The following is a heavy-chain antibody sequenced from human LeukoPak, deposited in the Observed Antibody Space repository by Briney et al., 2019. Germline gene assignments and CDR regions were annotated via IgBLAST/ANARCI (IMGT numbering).Heavy chain of an antibody. Sequence: GGSLRLSCAASGFTFSSYWMSWVRQAPGKGLEWVANIKQDGSEKYYVDSVKGRFTISRDNAKNSLYLQMNSLRAEDTAVYYCARGQPATYYDFWSGHNWFDPWGQGTLVTVSS. J-gene: IGHJ5*02. CDR2: IKQDGSEK. D-gene: IGHD3-3*01. CDR1: GFTFSSYW. V-gene: IGHV3-7*01. CDR3: ARGQPATYYDFWSGHNWFDP.